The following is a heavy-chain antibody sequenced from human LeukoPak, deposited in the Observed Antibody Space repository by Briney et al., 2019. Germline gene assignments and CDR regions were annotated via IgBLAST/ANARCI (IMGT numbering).Heavy chain of an antibody. CDR2: ISCSGGST. CDR1: GFTFSSYA. CDR3: AKPPKAAVAGMVVDYYYYMDV. D-gene: IGHD6-19*01. Sequence: PGGSLRLSCAASGFTFSSYAVSWVRQAPGKGLEWVSAISCSGGSTYYADSVKGRFTISRDNSKNTLYLQMNSLRAEDTAVYYCAKPPKAAVAGMVVDYYYYMDVWGKGTTVTVSS. J-gene: IGHJ6*03. V-gene: IGHV3-23*01.